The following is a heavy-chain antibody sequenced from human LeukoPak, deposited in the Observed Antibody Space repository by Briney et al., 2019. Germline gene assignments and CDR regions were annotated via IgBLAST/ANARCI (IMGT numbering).Heavy chain of an antibody. CDR1: GFTFSSYA. V-gene: IGHV3-23*01. CDR3: AKGVRGSSGWYEVGYFDY. CDR2: ISGSGGST. D-gene: IGHD6-19*01. J-gene: IGHJ4*02. Sequence: GGFLRLSCAASGFTFSSYAMSWVRQAPGKGLEWVSAISGSGGSTYYADSVKGRFTISRDNSKNTLYLQMNSLRAEGTAVYYCAKGVRGSSGWYEVGYFDYWGQGTLVTVSS.